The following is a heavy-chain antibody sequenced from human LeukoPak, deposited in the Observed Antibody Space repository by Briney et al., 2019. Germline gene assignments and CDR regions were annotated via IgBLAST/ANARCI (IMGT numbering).Heavy chain of an antibody. CDR2: ISSSGSYI. Sequence: GGSXXLSCAASGFTFSRFSMKWVRQAQGKGLEWVSSISSSGSYIFYADSVKGGFTISRDKEKNSMYLQMNSLRAEDTAVYYCARGYSSPHWGQGTLVTVSS. D-gene: IGHD6-19*01. J-gene: IGHJ4*02. CDR3: ARGYSSPH. V-gene: IGHV3-21*01. CDR1: GFTFSRFS.